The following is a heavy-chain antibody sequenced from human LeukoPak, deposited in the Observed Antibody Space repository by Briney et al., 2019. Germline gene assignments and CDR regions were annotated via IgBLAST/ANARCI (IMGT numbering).Heavy chain of an antibody. Sequence: SETLSLTCAVYGGSFSGYYWSWIRQPPGKGLEWIGEINHSGSTNYNPSLKSRVTISVDTSKNQFSMKLSSATAADTAVYYCATVPWSTSSGLVSNGLSDYWGQGTLVTVSS. D-gene: IGHD6-6*01. CDR2: INHSGST. CDR3: ATVPWSTSSGLVSNGLSDY. CDR1: GGSFSGYY. J-gene: IGHJ4*02. V-gene: IGHV4-34*01.